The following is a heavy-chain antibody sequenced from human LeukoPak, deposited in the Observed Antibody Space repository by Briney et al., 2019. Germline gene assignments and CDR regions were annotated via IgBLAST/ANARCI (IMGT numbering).Heavy chain of an antibody. CDR1: GGSISSGGYY. CDR2: IDYSGTT. J-gene: IGHJ4*02. Sequence: SQTLSLTCTVSGGSISSGGYYWSWIRQHPGKGLEWIGYIDYSGTTYYNPSLKSRVAISVDTSKNQFSLKLTSVTAADTAVYYCARDLTGETYYFDYWGQGTLVTVSS. V-gene: IGHV4-31*03. CDR3: ARDLTGETYYFDY. D-gene: IGHD1-1*01.